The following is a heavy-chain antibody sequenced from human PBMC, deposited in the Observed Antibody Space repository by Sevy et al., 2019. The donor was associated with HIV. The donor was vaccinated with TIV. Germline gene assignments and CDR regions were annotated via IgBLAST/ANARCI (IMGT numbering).Heavy chain of an antibody. D-gene: IGHD3-3*01. CDR2: ISYDGNNR. Sequence: GGSLRLSCAASGFTFSGYAMHWVRQAPGKGLKWVAVISYDGNNRYYADSVKGRFTISRDNSKNTLYLQLNGLRPEGKAVYYCAGGEEGGANFGVVRRSDCWGQGTLVTVSS. J-gene: IGHJ4*02. CDR3: AGGEEGGANFGVVRRSDC. V-gene: IGHV3-30-3*01. CDR1: GFTFSGYA.